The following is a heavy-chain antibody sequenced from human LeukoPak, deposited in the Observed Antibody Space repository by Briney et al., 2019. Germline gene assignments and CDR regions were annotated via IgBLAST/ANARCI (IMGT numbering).Heavy chain of an antibody. CDR1: GFTFSSYA. J-gene: IGHJ4*02. Sequence: GGSLRLSCAASGFTFSSYAMSWVRQAPGKGLEWVSAISGSDGHTYYADAVKGRFTISRDNSKNTLYLQMSSLRAEDTAVYYCATGSIAAAGAECDYWGQGTLVTVSS. V-gene: IGHV3-23*01. CDR2: ISGSDGHT. D-gene: IGHD6-13*01. CDR3: ATGSIAAAGAECDY.